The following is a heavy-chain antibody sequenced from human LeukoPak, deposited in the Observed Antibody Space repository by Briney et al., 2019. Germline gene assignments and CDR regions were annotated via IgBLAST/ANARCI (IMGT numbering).Heavy chain of an antibody. CDR3: ALYNYDSSGPNSGYFDY. Sequence: GGSLRLSCAASGFTFSSYAMSWVRQAPGKGLEWVSAISGSGGSTYYADSVKGRFTISRDNSKNTLYLQMNSLRAEDTAVYYCALYNYDSSGPNSGYFDYWGQGTLVTVSS. CDR1: GFTFSSYA. J-gene: IGHJ4*02. V-gene: IGHV3-23*01. CDR2: ISGSGGST. D-gene: IGHD3-22*01.